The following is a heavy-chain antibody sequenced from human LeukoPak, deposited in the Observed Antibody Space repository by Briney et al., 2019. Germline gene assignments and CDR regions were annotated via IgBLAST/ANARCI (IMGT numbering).Heavy chain of an antibody. CDR3: ARHTQDYGDLDYFDY. CDR1: GGSISSYY. V-gene: IGHV4-59*05. CDR2: IYYSGST. D-gene: IGHD4-17*01. Sequence: PSETLSLTCTVSGGSISSYYWSWIRQPPGKGLEWIGSIYYSGSTYYNPSLKSRVTISVDTSKNQFSLKLSSVTAADTAVYYCARHTQDYGDLDYFDYWGQGTLVTVSS. J-gene: IGHJ4*02.